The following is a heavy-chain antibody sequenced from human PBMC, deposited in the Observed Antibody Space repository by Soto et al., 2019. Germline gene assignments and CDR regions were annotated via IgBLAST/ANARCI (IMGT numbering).Heavy chain of an antibody. Sequence: SDTLSPTCTLSGRSIGGDYWRCVRQPGGMGLEWMGRMHTSGSTNYNPSLKSRVTISVDMSKNQISQKLTSVTAADTAIYYCVRASMPKAHFDSWGQATLVTVSS. CDR2: MHTSGST. CDR1: GRSIGGDY. J-gene: IGHJ4*02. CDR3: VRASMPKAHFDS. V-gene: IGHV4-4*07. D-gene: IGHD2-2*01.